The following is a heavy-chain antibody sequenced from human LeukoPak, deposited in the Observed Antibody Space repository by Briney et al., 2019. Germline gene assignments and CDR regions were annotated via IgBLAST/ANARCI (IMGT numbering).Heavy chain of an antibody. CDR2: LYSDGTT. V-gene: IGHV3-53*01. J-gene: IGHJ4*02. D-gene: IGHD3-22*01. CDR3: ATAAYDSNGFTANHDY. Sequence: PGGSLRLSCAASGFIFSNNYMSWVRQAPGKGLEWVSVLYSDGTTYYADSVKGRFTISRDNSKNTLYLQMNNLRAEDTAVYYCATAAYDSNGFTANHDYWGQGTLVTVSS. CDR1: GFIFSNNY.